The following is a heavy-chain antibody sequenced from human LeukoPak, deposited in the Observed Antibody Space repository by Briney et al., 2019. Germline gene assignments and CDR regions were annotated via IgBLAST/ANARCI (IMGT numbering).Heavy chain of an antibody. CDR2: ISYDGSNK. CDR3: ARDLTAAGFFVY. D-gene: IGHD6-13*01. Sequence: PGRSLRLYCAASGFTFSSYAMHWVRQAPGKGLEWVAVISYDGSNKYYADSVKGRFTISRDNSKNTLYLQMNSLRAEDTAVYYCARDLTAAGFFVYWGQGTLVTVSS. CDR1: GFTFSSYA. V-gene: IGHV3-30-3*01. J-gene: IGHJ4*02.